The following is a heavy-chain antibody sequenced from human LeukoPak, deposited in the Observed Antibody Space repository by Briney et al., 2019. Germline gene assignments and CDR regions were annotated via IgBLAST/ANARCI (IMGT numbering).Heavy chain of an antibody. D-gene: IGHD4-17*01. Sequence: GGSLRLSCTVSGFTVSSNSMSWVRQAPGKGLEWVANIKQDGSEKYYVDSVKGRFTISRDNAKNSLYLQMNSLRAEDTAIYYCARQSGTMVTTRFDYWGQGTLVTVSS. V-gene: IGHV3-7*01. CDR3: ARQSGTMVTTRFDY. CDR2: IKQDGSEK. CDR1: GFTVSSNS. J-gene: IGHJ4*02.